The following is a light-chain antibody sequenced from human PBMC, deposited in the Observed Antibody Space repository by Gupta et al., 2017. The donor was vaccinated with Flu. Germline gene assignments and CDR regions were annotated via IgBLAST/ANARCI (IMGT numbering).Light chain of an antibody. V-gene: IGKV1-33*01. CDR3: QQYVNLPYT. CDR1: QDISDY. CDR2: DVS. Sequence: DIQMTQSPSSLSASAGDRVTMTCQASQDISDYLNWYQQKPGHAPKLLIFDVSNLATGVPARFSGSGFGTELIFTITDLEPEDMATYFCQQYVNLPYTFGRGTRVEIK. J-gene: IGKJ4*01.